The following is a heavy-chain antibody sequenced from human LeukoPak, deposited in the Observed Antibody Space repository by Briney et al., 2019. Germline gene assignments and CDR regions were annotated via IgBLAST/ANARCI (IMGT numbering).Heavy chain of an antibody. D-gene: IGHD5-24*01. V-gene: IGHV1-46*03. J-gene: IGHJ4*02. CDR3: ARSVKMPTIVH. CDR2: INPSGGST. Sequence: GASVKVSCKASGYTFTTYYMHWVRQAPGQGLQWMGIINPSGGSTSYAQKFQRRVTMTRDTSTSTVYMELSSLRSDDTAIYYCARSVKMPTIVHWGQGTLVTVSS. CDR1: GYTFTTYY.